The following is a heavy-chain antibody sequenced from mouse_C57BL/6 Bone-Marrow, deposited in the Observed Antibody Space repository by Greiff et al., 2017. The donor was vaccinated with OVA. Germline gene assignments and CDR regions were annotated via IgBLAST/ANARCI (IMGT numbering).Heavy chain of an antibody. CDR3: AEEPSNWGPFAY. CDR1: GFTFSSYA. D-gene: IGHD4-1*01. V-gene: IGHV5-4*03. J-gene: IGHJ3*01. Sequence: EVKLMESAGGLVKPGGFLKLSCAASGFTFSSYALPRVRQTPEKRLERVATISDGGSHTYYPDNVKGRFTISRDNAKNNLYLQMSHLKSEDTAMYYCAEEPSNWGPFAYWGQGTLVNVSA. CDR2: ISDGGSHT.